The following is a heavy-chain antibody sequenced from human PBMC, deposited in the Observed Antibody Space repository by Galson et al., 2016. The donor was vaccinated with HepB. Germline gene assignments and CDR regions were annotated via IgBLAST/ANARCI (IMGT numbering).Heavy chain of an antibody. V-gene: IGHV2-5*02. CDR1: GFSLSTNEVG. J-gene: IGHJ3*02. Sequence: PALVKPTQTVTLTCPFSGFSLSTNEVGVGWIRQPPGKALEWLALIYWDDRKRYSPSLKSRLTITKDTSKNQVVLTLTNMDPVDTATYYCARRVTVNDAFDIWGQGTMVTVSS. D-gene: IGHD4-17*01. CDR2: IYWDDRK. CDR3: ARRVTVNDAFDI.